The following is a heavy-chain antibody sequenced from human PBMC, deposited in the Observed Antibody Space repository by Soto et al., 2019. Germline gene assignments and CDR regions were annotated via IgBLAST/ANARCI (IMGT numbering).Heavy chain of an antibody. CDR3: AKKWERFLEWLPTYYGMDV. D-gene: IGHD3-3*01. V-gene: IGHV3-30*18. J-gene: IGHJ6*02. Sequence: PGGSLRLSCAASGFTFSSYGMHCVRQAPGKGLEWVAVISYDGSNKYYADSVKGRFTISRDNSKNTLYLQMNSLRAEDTAVYYCAKKWERFLEWLPTYYGMDVWGQGTTVTVSS. CDR1: GFTFSSYG. CDR2: ISYDGSNK.